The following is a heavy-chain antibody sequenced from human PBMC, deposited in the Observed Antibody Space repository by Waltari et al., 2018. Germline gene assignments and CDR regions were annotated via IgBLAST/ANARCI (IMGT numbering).Heavy chain of an antibody. CDR1: GGSIRSSIHF. CDR3: ARIGSVNWFDP. CDR2: IYYSGST. D-gene: IGHD3-10*01. Sequence: QLQLQESGPGLVEPSETLSLTCTASGGSIRSSIHFWAWTRRPPGKGLEWIGSIYYSGSTFYNPSLKSRVTISVDTSKNQFSLKLTSVTAADTAEYYCARIGSVNWFDPWGQGILVTASS. J-gene: IGHJ5*02. V-gene: IGHV4-39*01.